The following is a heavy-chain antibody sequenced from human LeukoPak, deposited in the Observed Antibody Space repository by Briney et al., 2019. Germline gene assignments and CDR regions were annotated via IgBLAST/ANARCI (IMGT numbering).Heavy chain of an antibody. D-gene: IGHD5-24*01. J-gene: IGHJ4*02. CDR3: ARTEMASSPRGYFDF. Sequence: SETLSLTCTVSGGSFTNYYWSWIRQPPGKGLEWIGFIYNSGHSDYNPSLRSRVTLSTDTSKRQFSLTLSSVTAADTAVYYCARTEMASSPRGYFDFWGQGTLVTVST. CDR1: GGSFTNYY. CDR2: IYNSGHS. V-gene: IGHV4-59*01.